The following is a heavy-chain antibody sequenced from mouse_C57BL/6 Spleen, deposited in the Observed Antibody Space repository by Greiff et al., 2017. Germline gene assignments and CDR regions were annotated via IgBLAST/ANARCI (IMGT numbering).Heavy chain of an antibody. Sequence: EVKLMESGEGLVKPGGSLKLSCAASGFTFSSYAMSWVRQTPEKRLEWVAYISSGGDYIYYADTVKGRFTISRDNARNTLYLQMSSLKSEDTAMYYCTRDYGSYYFDYWGQGTTLTVSS. V-gene: IGHV5-9-1*02. J-gene: IGHJ2*01. D-gene: IGHD1-1*01. CDR2: ISSGGDYI. CDR3: TRDYGSYYFDY. CDR1: GFTFSSYA.